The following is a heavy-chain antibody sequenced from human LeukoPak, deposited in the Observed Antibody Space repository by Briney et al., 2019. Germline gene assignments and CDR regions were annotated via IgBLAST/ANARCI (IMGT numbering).Heavy chain of an antibody. J-gene: IGHJ4*02. CDR3: ARLYCSGGSCYETR. CDR1: GGSISSYY. CDR2: IYYSGST. D-gene: IGHD2-15*01. Sequence: SETLSLTCTVSGGSISSYYWSWIRQPPGKGLEWIGYIYYSGSTNYNPSLKSRATISVDTSKNQFSLKLTSVTAADTAVYYCARLYCSGGSCYETRWGLGTLVTVSS. V-gene: IGHV4-59*08.